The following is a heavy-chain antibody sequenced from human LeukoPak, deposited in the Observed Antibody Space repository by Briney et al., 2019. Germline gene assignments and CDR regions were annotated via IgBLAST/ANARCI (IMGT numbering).Heavy chain of an antibody. J-gene: IGHJ6*02. D-gene: IGHD5-12*01. CDR2: IIPIFGTA. CDR1: GYTFTSYG. V-gene: IGHV1-69*13. CDR3: ANSGYERIQNYYYYGMDV. Sequence: ASVKVSCKASGYTFTSYGISWVRQAPGQGLEWMGGIIPIFGTANYAQKFQGRVTITADESTSTAYMELSSLRSEDTAVYYCANSGYERIQNYYYYGMDVWGQGTTVTVSS.